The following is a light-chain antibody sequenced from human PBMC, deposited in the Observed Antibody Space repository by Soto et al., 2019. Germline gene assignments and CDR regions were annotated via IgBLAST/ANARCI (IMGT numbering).Light chain of an antibody. CDR2: GAS. CDR1: QSVSSN. V-gene: IGKV3D-15*01. Sequence: EIVMTQSPATLSVSPGERATLSCRASQSVSSNLAWYQQKPGQAPRLLIYGASTRDTGILARFSGSGSGTEFTLTISSLQSEDFAVYYCQQYNNWTRTFGQGTKVDIK. CDR3: QQYNNWTRT. J-gene: IGKJ1*01.